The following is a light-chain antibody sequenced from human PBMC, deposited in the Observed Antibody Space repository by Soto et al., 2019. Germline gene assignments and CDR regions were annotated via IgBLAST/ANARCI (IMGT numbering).Light chain of an antibody. CDR2: DAS. CDR1: QSVSSY. V-gene: IGKV3-11*01. J-gene: IGKJ4*02. Sequence: EIVLTQSPATLSLSPGERATLSCRASQSVSSYLAWYQQKPGQAPRLLIFDASNRATGIPARFSGSGSGTVSLLTISRLEPDVFAVYYWQHNSNWPLTFGRGTKVEIK. CDR3: QHNSNWPLT.